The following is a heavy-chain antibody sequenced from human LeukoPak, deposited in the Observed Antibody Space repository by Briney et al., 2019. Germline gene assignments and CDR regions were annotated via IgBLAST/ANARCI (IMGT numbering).Heavy chain of an antibody. CDR1: GFTFSSYA. Sequence: GGSLRLSCAASGFTFSSYAMPWVRQAPGKGLEWVAVISYDGSNKYYADSVKGRFTISRDNSKNTLYLQMNSLRAEDTAVYYCARDPHDTAMATGVYFDYWGQGTLVTVSS. D-gene: IGHD5-18*01. J-gene: IGHJ4*02. V-gene: IGHV3-30-3*01. CDR3: ARDPHDTAMATGVYFDY. CDR2: ISYDGSNK.